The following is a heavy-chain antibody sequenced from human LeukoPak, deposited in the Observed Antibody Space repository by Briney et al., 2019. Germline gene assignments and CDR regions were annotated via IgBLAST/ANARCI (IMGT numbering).Heavy chain of an antibody. CDR3: ARDTSSSFYYYYYYMDV. J-gene: IGHJ6*03. CDR2: TYYRSKWYY. CDR1: GERVFSDSAA. Sequence: SQTLSLTCAISGERVFSDSAAWNWIRLSPSRGLEWLGRTYYRSKWYYDYAVSLKGRITIKPDTSKNEFSLHLNSVSHEDTAVYYCARDTSSSFYYYYYYMDVWDRGTTVTVTS. D-gene: IGHD6-6*01. V-gene: IGHV6-1*01.